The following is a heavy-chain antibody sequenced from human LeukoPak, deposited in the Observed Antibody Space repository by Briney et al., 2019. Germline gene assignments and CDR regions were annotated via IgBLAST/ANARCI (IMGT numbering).Heavy chain of an antibody. CDR1: GFTFRSYE. Sequence: QPGGPLRPSCAASGFTFRSYEINWVRQAPGKGLYWVSFISGSGTTIYYADSVGGRFTISRDNAKNSLYPQMNSLRAEDTAVYYCRGYSGDEIDYWGQGTLVTVSS. CDR3: RGYSGDEIDY. V-gene: IGHV3-48*03. D-gene: IGHD5-12*01. CDR2: ISGSGTTI. J-gene: IGHJ4*02.